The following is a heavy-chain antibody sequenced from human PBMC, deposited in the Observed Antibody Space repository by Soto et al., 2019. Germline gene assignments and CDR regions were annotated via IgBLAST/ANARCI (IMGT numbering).Heavy chain of an antibody. J-gene: IGHJ6*02. CDR3: AKDQGRYYYYGMDV. Sequence: PGGSLRLSCAASGSTFSSYGMHWVRQAPGKGMEWVAVISYDGSNKYYADSVKGRFTISRDSSKNTLYLQMNSLRAEDTAVYYCAKDQGRYYYYGMDVWGQGTTVTVSS. V-gene: IGHV3-30*18. CDR1: GSTFSSYG. CDR2: ISYDGSNK.